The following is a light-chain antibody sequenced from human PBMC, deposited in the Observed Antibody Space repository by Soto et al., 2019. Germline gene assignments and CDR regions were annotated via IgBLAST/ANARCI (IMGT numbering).Light chain of an antibody. CDR1: QDITIY. CDR3: QHYENLPFT. J-gene: IGKJ3*01. CDR2: DAS. Sequence: DIQMTQSPSSLSASVGDRVTITCQASQDITIYLNWYQQRPGRAPKLLIYDASTLETGVPSRFSGSGSGTDLTFTISSLQPEDIATYYCQHYENLPFTFGPGTKVDI. V-gene: IGKV1-33*01.